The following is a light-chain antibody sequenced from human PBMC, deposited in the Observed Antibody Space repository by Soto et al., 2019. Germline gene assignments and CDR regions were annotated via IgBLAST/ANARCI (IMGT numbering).Light chain of an antibody. CDR3: QQYGSSPT. CDR2: GAS. J-gene: IGKJ5*01. Sequence: DIVLTQSPATLSLSPGERATLYCGASQRVSGGFLAWYQQKPGQAPRLLIYGASSRATGIPDRFSGSGSGTDFTLTISRLEPEDFAVYYCQQYGSSPTFGQGTRLEIK. V-gene: IGKV3-20*01. CDR1: QRVSGGF.